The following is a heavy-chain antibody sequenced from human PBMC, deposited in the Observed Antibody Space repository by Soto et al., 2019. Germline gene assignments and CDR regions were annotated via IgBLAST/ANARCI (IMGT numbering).Heavy chain of an antibody. Sequence: SAGTVSPCCNFVYCIRQAPTKGLEWITYVYYSGSTYYNPSLKSRVTISVDTSKDQFSLKLSSVTAADAAVYYCARGNTSGLFFDYWGQGTLLTVS. CDR3: ARGNTSGLFFDY. CDR1: AGTVSPCCNF. J-gene: IGHJ4*02. V-gene: IGHV4-61*01. CDR2: VYYSGST. D-gene: IGHD6-19*01.